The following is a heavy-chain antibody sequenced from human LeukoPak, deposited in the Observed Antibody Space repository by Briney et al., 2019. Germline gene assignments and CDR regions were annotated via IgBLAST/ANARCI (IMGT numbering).Heavy chain of an antibody. CDR2: IYYSGST. V-gene: IGHV4-61*01. CDR3: APGVFDWLGGFDP. CDR1: GGSVSSGSYY. Sequence: PSETLSLTCTVSGGSVSSGSYYCSWIRQPPGKGLEWIGYIYYSGSTNYNPSLKSRVTISVDTSKNQFSLKLSSVTAADTAVYYCAPGVFDWLGGFDPWGQGTLVTVSS. D-gene: IGHD3-9*01. J-gene: IGHJ5*02.